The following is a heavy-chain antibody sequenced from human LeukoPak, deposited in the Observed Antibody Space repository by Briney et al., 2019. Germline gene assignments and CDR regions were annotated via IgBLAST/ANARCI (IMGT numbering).Heavy chain of an antibody. Sequence: GGSLRLSCTASGFTFGDYAMSWFRQAPGKGLEWVGFIRSKAYGGTTEYAASVKGRFTISRDDSKSIAYLQMNSLKTEDTAVYYCTRGSPPSSFYSSSWYPMIDYWGQGTLVTVSS. CDR3: TRGSPPSSFYSSSWYPMIDY. CDR1: GFTFGDYA. CDR2: IRSKAYGGTT. V-gene: IGHV3-49*03. D-gene: IGHD6-13*01. J-gene: IGHJ4*02.